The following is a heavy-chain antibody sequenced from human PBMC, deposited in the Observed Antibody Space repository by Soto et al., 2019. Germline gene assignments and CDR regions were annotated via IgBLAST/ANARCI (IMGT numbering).Heavy chain of an antibody. CDR3: GRDRRIGSFDT. J-gene: IGHJ4*01. V-gene: IGHV7-4-1*01. CDR1: GYNFNSHS. CDR2: INPNTGNP. Sequence: QVQLVQSGSESMQPGASVKVSCKGSGYNFNSHSINWLRQAPGQGLEWMGWINPNTGNPTYEQGFTGRFVFSVDTLVSPVNRKIFTLKPADPAVYNCGRDRRIGSFDTWGKEPWSPSPQ. D-gene: IGHD1-1*01.